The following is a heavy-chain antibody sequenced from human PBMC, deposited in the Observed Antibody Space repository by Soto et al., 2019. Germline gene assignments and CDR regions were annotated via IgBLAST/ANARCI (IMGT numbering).Heavy chain of an antibody. J-gene: IGHJ1*01. CDR1: GFSLSTSGVG. Sequence: SGPTLVNPTQTLTLTCTFSGFSLSTSGVGVGWIRQPPGKALEWLALIYWDDDKRYSPSLKSRLTITKDTSKNQVVLTMTNMDPVDTATYSWANIPADNRLPREHFQHCGQGTLVTVS. CDR3: ANIPADNRLPREHFQH. V-gene: IGHV2-5*02. D-gene: IGHD1-20*01. CDR2: IYWDDDK.